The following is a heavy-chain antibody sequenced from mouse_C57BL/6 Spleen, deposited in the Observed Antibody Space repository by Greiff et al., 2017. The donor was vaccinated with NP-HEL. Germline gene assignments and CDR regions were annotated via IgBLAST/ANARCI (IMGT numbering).Heavy chain of an antibody. D-gene: IGHD1-1*01. Sequence: VQLQQSGPELVKPGASVKIPCKASGYTFTDYNMDWVKQSHGKSLEWIGDINPNNGGTIYNQKFKGKATLTVDKSSSTAYMELRSLTSEDTAVYYCARGGYGSSYGWFAYWGQGTLVTVSA. CDR2: INPNNGGT. J-gene: IGHJ3*01. V-gene: IGHV1-18*01. CDR1: GYTFTDYN. CDR3: ARGGYGSSYGWFAY.